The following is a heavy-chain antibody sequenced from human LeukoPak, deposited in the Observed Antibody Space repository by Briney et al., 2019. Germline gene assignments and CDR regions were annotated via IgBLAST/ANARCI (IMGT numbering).Heavy chain of an antibody. CDR2: IKKKTEGGTT. J-gene: IGHJ4*02. V-gene: IGHV3-15*01. Sequence: GGSLRLSCAASGFTFRNAWMSWVRQAPGKGLDWVGRIKKKTEGGTTDYAAPVKGRFTISRDDSKNTLYLQMNSLKTEDTAVYYCTTAVGGTEDFDYWGQGTLVTVSS. CDR1: GFTFRNAW. CDR3: TTAVGGTEDFDY. D-gene: IGHD1-26*01.